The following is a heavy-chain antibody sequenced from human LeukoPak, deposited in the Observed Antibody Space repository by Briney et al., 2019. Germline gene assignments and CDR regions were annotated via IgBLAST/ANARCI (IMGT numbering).Heavy chain of an antibody. CDR3: ASQYDLWSGYYDY. CDR1: GFTFSDYH. V-gene: IGHV3-11*01. J-gene: IGHJ4*02. D-gene: IGHD3-3*01. CDR2: FSSSGSTI. Sequence: GGSLRLSCAASGFTFSDYHMSWIRQAPGKGLEWVSYFSSSGSTIYYAVSVKGRFTTSRANAKNSPYLQMNSLRAEATAVYYCASQYDLWSGYYDYWGQGTLVTVSS.